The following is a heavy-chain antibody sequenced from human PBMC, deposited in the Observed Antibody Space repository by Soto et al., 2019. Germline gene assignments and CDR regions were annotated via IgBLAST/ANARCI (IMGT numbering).Heavy chain of an antibody. Sequence: RASVKVSCKASGGTFSSYAISWVRQAPGQGLEWMGRIIPIFGTANYVQKFQGRVTITADESTSTAYMELSSLRSEDTAVYYCARVIRELGYDFWSGYHIDYWGQGTLVTVSS. CDR3: ARVIRELGYDFWSGYHIDY. V-gene: IGHV1-69*13. CDR2: IIPIFGTA. J-gene: IGHJ4*02. D-gene: IGHD3-3*01. CDR1: GGTFSSYA.